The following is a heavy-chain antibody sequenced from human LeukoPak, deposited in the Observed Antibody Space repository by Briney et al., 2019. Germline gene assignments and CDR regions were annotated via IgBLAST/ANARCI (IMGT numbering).Heavy chain of an antibody. Sequence: GGSLRLSCAASGFTFSDHGMHWVRQAPGKGLEWVTFIRYDGYNKYYGDSVKGRFTISRDNSKNTLYLQMNSLRAEDTAVYYCAKDLSLGFYPSGSFGAYFDYWGQGTLVTVSS. J-gene: IGHJ4*02. CDR3: AKDLSLGFYPSGSFGAYFDY. D-gene: IGHD3-10*01. CDR1: GFTFSDHG. V-gene: IGHV3-30*02. CDR2: IRYDGYNK.